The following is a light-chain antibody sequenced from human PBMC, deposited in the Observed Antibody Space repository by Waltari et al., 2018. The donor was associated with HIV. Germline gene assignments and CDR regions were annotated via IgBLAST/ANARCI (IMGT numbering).Light chain of an antibody. CDR3: QTRNTSIWV. CDR1: SGYTAYA. J-gene: IGLJ3*02. Sequence: LVLTQSASASASLGASVKLTCTLSSGYTAYAIAWHQQQEEKGPRYLIKVNSDGSYSRGDGVPVRVSGSSSEASLYLTISSLQAEDEADCYCQTRNTSIWVFGGGTKLTVL. V-gene: IGLV4-69*01. CDR2: VNSDGSY.